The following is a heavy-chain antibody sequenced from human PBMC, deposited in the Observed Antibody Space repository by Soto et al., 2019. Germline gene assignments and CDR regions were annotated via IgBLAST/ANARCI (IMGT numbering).Heavy chain of an antibody. CDR1: GFTFSRYW. V-gene: IGHV3-7*03. CDR2: IKTDGRAK. Sequence: EVQLVESGGGLVQLGGSLRLSCTASGFTFSRYWMSWVRQAPGKGLEWVANIKTDGRAKYYMDSVRGRFTASRDNARNFFCLQMSRLTGADTAVYYCTRDGSPFALDVWGLGTSVSVSS. CDR3: TRDGSPFALDV. J-gene: IGHJ6*02.